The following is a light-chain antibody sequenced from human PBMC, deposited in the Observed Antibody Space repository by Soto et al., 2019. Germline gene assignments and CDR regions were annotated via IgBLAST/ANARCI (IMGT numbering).Light chain of an antibody. V-gene: IGKV3-20*01. Sequence: EIVLTQSPDTLYLSPGEGATLSCRASQRVNSSYLAWYQQKPGQAPRLLISGASDRATGVPARVSGSGSGTDFTLTISRLEPEVFAVYYCQQYVNSPVTFGQGTKLQIK. CDR2: GAS. CDR1: QRVNSSY. CDR3: QQYVNSPVT. J-gene: IGKJ2*01.